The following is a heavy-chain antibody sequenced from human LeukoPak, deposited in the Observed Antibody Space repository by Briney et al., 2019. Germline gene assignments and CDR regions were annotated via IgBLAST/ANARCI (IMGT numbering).Heavy chain of an antibody. CDR2: VYYTGST. Sequence: PSETLSLTCTVSGGYISSYYWSWIRQPPGEGLEWIGYVYYTGSTNYNPSLKSRVTISVDTSKNQFALRLSSVTAADTAVYYCARHLNWFDPWGQGTLVTVSS. CDR3: ARHLNWFDP. V-gene: IGHV4-59*08. J-gene: IGHJ5*02. CDR1: GGYISSYY.